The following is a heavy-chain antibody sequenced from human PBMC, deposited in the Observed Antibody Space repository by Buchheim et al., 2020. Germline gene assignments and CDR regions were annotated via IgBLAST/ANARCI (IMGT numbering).Heavy chain of an antibody. V-gene: IGHV3-23*01. J-gene: IGHJ6*02. CDR2: ISSGGDDT. CDR3: AKFIWAVSDYFYYGMDV. D-gene: IGHD3-10*01. Sequence: EVQLLQSGGGLVQPGGSLRLSCVASGFNFPSYGMNWVRQAPGKGLEWVSAISSGGDDTFYAASGKGRFTISRDSSKNTLYLQLNSLRAEDTAVYYCAKFIWAVSDYFYYGMDVWGQGTT. CDR1: GFNFPSYG.